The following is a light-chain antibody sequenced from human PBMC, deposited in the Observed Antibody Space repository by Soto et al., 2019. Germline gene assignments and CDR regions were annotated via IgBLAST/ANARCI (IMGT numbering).Light chain of an antibody. CDR3: QQYGGSPIT. V-gene: IGKV3-20*01. J-gene: IGKJ5*01. CDR1: QSVNTK. Sequence: EIVLTQSPGTLSLSPGDRVTLCCRASQSVNTKLAWYQQKPGQAPTLLMSGASNRASGVPVRFSGSGSGTDFTLTISRLEPEDFALYYCQQYGGSPITFGLGTRLEIK. CDR2: GAS.